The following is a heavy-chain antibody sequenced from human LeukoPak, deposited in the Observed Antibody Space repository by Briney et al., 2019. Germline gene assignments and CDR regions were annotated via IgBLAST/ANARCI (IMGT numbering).Heavy chain of an antibody. J-gene: IGHJ4*02. Sequence: PGGSLRLSCAASGFTFSSYAMSWVRQAPGKGLEWVSAISGSGGSTYYADSVKGRVTISRDNSKNTLYLQMNSLRAEDTAVYYCAKSGLDYGDYEVWGQGTLVTVSS. CDR3: AKSGLDYGDYEV. CDR2: ISGSGGST. V-gene: IGHV3-23*01. CDR1: GFTFSSYA. D-gene: IGHD4-17*01.